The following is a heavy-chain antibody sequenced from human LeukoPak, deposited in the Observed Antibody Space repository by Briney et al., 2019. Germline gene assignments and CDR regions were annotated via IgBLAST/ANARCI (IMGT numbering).Heavy chain of an antibody. CDR2: INPSGGST. J-gene: IGHJ4*02. CDR3: ARELSGAGSFDY. V-gene: IGHV1-46*01. D-gene: IGHD6-19*01. CDR1: GYTFTSYY. Sequence: GSVKVSCKASGYTFTSYYMHWVRQAPGQGLEWMGIINPSGGSTRYAQKFQGRVTMTSDTSTSTVYMELSSLRSEDTAVYYCARELSGAGSFDYWGQGTLVTVST.